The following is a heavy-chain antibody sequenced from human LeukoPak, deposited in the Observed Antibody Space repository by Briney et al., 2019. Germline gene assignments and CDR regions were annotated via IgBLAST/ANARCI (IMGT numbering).Heavy chain of an antibody. CDR3: ARAAGVDYYDSSAYTYGMDV. CDR2: INPNGGGT. D-gene: IGHD3-22*01. Sequence: ASVTVSCTASGYTLTDYYMHWVRPAPGQGLEWMGRINPNGGGTNYAQKFQGRVTMTRDTSISTVYMELSRLRSDDTAVYYCARAAGVDYYDSSAYTYGMDVWGQGTTVTVSS. J-gene: IGHJ6*02. V-gene: IGHV1-2*06. CDR1: GYTLTDYY.